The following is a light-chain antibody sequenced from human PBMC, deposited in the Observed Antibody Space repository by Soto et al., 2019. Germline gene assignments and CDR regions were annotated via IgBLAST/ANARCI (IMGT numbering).Light chain of an antibody. V-gene: IGLV2-8*01. CDR1: SSDVGGYSY. CDR2: EVS. J-gene: IGLJ2*01. CDR3: SSYAGSNKVL. Sequence: QSALTQPPSASGSPGQSVTISCTGASSDVGGYSYVSWYQQHPGKAPKLMIYEVSKRPSGVPDRFSGSKSGNTASLTGSGLQAEDEADYYCSSYAGSNKVLFGGGTKVTVL.